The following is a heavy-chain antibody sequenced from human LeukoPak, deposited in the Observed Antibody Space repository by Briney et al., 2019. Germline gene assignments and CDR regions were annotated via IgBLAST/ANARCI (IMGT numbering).Heavy chain of an antibody. CDR1: GGSINNGGYY. CDR3: ARNRDGYNSFYY. J-gene: IGHJ4*02. CDR2: IYYSGSS. D-gene: IGHD5-24*01. V-gene: IGHV4-31*03. Sequence: SQTLSLTCTVSGGSINNGGYYWSWIRRHPGKGLEWIGYIYYSGSSYYNPSLRSRVTISVDTSKNHFSLKLSSVTAADTAVYYCARNRDGYNSFYYWGQGTLVTVS.